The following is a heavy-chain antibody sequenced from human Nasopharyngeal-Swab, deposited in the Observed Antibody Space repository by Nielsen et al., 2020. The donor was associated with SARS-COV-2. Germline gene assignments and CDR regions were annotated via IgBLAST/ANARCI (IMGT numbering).Heavy chain of an antibody. CDR3: AARYSSSWWDAFDI. CDR1: GFTFSSYG. D-gene: IGHD6-13*01. J-gene: IGHJ3*02. V-gene: IGHV3-33*03. Sequence: GGSLRLSCAASGFTFSSYGMHWVRQAPGKGLEWVAVIWYDGSNKYYADSVKGRFTISRDNAKNSLYLQMNSLRAEDTAVYYCAARYSSSWWDAFDIWGQGTMVTVSS. CDR2: IWYDGSNK.